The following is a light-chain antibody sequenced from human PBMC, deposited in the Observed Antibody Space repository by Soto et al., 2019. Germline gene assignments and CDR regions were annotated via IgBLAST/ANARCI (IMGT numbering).Light chain of an antibody. CDR3: QQSYGTPNT. V-gene: IGKV1-39*01. Sequence: DIPMTHSPSSLSASVGDRVIITCRTSQSISSYLNWYQQKPGKAPRLLIYAASSLQSGVPSRFSGGGSGTYFTLTISSLQPEDFATYYCQQSYGTPNTFGQGTKLEIK. J-gene: IGKJ2*01. CDR1: QSISSY. CDR2: AAS.